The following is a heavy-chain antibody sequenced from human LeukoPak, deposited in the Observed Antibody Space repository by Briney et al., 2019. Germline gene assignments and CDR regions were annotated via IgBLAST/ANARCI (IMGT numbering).Heavy chain of an antibody. Sequence: SETLSLTCTVSGGSISSGSYYWSWIRQPAVKGLEWIGSIYYSGSTYYNPSLKSRVTISVDTSINQFSLKLSYVTAAHTAVYYCARVGGGDYYDSSGYGPFDYWGQGTLVTVSS. CDR2: IYYSGST. CDR1: GGSISSGSYY. CDR3: ARVGGGDYYDSSGYGPFDY. D-gene: IGHD3-22*01. J-gene: IGHJ4*02. V-gene: IGHV4-39*01.